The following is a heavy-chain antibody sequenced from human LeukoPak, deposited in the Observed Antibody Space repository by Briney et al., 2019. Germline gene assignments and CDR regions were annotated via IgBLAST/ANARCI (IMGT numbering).Heavy chain of an antibody. CDR2: IYHSGST. D-gene: IGHD1-26*01. V-gene: IGHV4-30-2*01. CDR1: GGSISSGGYS. J-gene: IGHJ4*02. Sequence: PSQTPSLTCAVSGGSISSGGYSWSWIRQPPGKGLEWIGYIYHSGSTYYNPSLKSRVTISVDRSKNQFSLKLSSVTAADAAVFYCARVWGGSYFDYWGQGTLVTVSS. CDR3: ARVWGGSYFDY.